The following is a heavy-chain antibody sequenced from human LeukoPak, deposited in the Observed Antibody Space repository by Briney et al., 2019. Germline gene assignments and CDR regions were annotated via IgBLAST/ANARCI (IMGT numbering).Heavy chain of an antibody. D-gene: IGHD3-10*01. V-gene: IGHV4-59*01. CDR3: ARWSYYFGSGSILNYYMDV. CDR2: IYYSGST. CDR1: AGSISSYY. J-gene: IGHJ6*03. Sequence: SETLSLTCTVSAGSISSYYWSWIRQPPGKGLEWIRNIYYSGSTNYNPSLKSRVTISVDTSKNQFSLKLTSVTAADTAVYYCARWSYYFGSGSILNYYMDVWGKGTTVTVSS.